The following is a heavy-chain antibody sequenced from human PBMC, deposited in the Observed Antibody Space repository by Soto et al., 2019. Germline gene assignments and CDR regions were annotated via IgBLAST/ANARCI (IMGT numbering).Heavy chain of an antibody. D-gene: IGHD2-2*01. Sequence: ASVKVSCKASGYTFTSYGISWVRQAPGQGLEWMGWISAYNGNTNYEQKLQGRVTMTTDTSTSTAYMELRSLRSDDTAVYYCARVVVVPAAIKDYYYGMDVWGQGTTVTVS. CDR2: ISAYNGNT. CDR3: ARVVVVPAAIKDYYYGMDV. CDR1: GYTFTSYG. V-gene: IGHV1-18*01. J-gene: IGHJ6*02.